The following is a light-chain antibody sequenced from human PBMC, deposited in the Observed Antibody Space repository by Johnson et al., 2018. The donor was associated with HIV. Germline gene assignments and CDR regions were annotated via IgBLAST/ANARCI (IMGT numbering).Light chain of an antibody. CDR2: EKN. CDR3: GTWDSSLSAGV. Sequence: QSVLTQPPSVSAAPGQKVTISCSGSRSNIGNNYVSWYQQLPGTAPKLLIYEKNKRPSGIPDRFSGSKSGTSATLGITGLQTGDEADYYCGTWDSSLSAGVFGTGTKVTVL. CDR1: RSNIGNNY. V-gene: IGLV1-51*02. J-gene: IGLJ1*01.